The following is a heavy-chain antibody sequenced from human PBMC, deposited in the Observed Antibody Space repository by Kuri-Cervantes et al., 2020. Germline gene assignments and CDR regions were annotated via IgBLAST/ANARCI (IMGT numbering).Heavy chain of an antibody. V-gene: IGHV3-9*01. CDR3: AENPLAAGGWFDP. Sequence: SLKISCAASGFTFDDYAMHWVRQAPGKGLEWVSGISWNSGSIGYADSVKGRFTISRDNAKNSLYLQMNSLRAEDTALYYCAENPLAAGGWFDPWGQGTLVTVSS. J-gene: IGHJ5*02. CDR2: ISWNSGSI. CDR1: GFTFDDYA. D-gene: IGHD6-13*01.